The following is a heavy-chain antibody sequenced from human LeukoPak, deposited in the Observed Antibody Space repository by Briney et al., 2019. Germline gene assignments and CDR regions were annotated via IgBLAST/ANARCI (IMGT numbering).Heavy chain of an antibody. CDR3: ARGPRTWFDP. V-gene: IGHV4-34*01. J-gene: IGHJ5*02. Sequence: SETLSLTCAVYGGFFSGYYWSWIRQPPGKGLVWIGEINHSGSTNYNPSLKSRVTISVDTSKNQFSLKLSSVTAADTAVYYCARGPRTWFDPWGQGTLVTVSS. CDR1: GGFFSGYY. CDR2: INHSGST.